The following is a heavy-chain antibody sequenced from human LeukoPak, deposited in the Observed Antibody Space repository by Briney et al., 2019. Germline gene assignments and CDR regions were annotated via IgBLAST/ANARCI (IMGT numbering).Heavy chain of an antibody. V-gene: IGHV4-59*01. CDR3: AGAWELRGFDP. CDR2: IYYSGST. CDR1: GGSISSYY. Sequence: SETLSLTCTVSGGSISSYYWSWIRQPPGKGLEWIGYIYYSGSTNYNPSLKSRVTISVDTSKDQFSLKLSSVTAADTAVYYCAGAWELRGFDPWGQGTLVIVSS. J-gene: IGHJ5*02. D-gene: IGHD1-26*01.